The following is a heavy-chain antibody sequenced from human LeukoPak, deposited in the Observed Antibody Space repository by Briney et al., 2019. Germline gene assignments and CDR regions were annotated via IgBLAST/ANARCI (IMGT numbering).Heavy chain of an antibody. J-gene: IGHJ6*03. CDR1: GGSISSGGYY. V-gene: IGHV4-30-2*01. Sequence: PSETLSLTCTVSGGSISSGGYYWSWIRQPPGKGLEWIGYIYHSGSTYYNPSLKSRVTISVDRSKNQFSLKLSSVTAADTAVYYCARGGYSSSSHYYYYYMDVWGKGTTVTVSS. CDR2: IYHSGST. D-gene: IGHD6-6*01. CDR3: ARGGYSSSSHYYYYYMDV.